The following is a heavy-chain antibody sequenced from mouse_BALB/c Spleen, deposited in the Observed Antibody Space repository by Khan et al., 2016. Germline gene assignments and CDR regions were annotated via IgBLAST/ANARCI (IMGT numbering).Heavy chain of an antibody. CDR1: GYSITSDYA. CDR2: ISYTGST. CDR3: ARGGMDY. J-gene: IGHJ4*01. V-gene: IGHV3-2*02. Sequence: EVQLQESGPGLVKPSQSLSLTCPVTGYSITSDYAWNWIRQFPGNKLEWMGYISYTGSTRYHPSLKRRISLNRDPSKTQFFLQLNAVTTVDTATYYGARGGMDYWGQGTSVTVSS.